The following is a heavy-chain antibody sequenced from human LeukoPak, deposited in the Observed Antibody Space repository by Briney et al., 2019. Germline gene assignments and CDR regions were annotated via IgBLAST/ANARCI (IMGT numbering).Heavy chain of an antibody. CDR1: GGSFSGYS. CDR3: ARGGNWAYFDY. J-gene: IGHJ4*02. CDR2: IDRSGST. D-gene: IGHD7-27*01. V-gene: IGHV4-34*01. Sequence: PSETLSLTCAVYGGSFSGYSWTWIRQPPGKGLEWIGEIDRSGSTNYNPSLKSRLTISVDTSKNQFSLKLSSVTAADTAVYYCARGGNWAYFDYWGQGTLVTVSS.